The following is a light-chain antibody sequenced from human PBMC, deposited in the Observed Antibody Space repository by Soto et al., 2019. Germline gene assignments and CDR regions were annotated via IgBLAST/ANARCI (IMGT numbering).Light chain of an antibody. CDR1: QSVSSSY. CDR3: QQSGSSPKT. Sequence: EIVLTQSPGTLSLSPGERATLSCRASQSVSSSYLAWYQQKPGQAPRLLIYGASSRATGIPDRFSGSGSGTDFRLTISRLEPEDFAVYYCQQSGSSPKTFGQGTKLEIK. V-gene: IGKV3-20*01. J-gene: IGKJ2*01. CDR2: GAS.